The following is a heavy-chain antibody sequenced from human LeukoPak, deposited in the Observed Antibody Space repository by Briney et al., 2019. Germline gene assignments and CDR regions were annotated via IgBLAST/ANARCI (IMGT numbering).Heavy chain of an antibody. D-gene: IGHD3-22*01. V-gene: IGHV4-30-2*01. J-gene: IGHJ4*02. CDR3: ASVGRDSSGYYLDY. CDR1: GGSISSGGYS. Sequence: TLSLTCAVSGGSISSGGYSWSWIRQPPGKGLEWIGYIYHSGSTYYNPSLKSRVTISVYRSKNQFSLKLSSVTAADTAVYYCASVGRDSSGYYLDYWGQGTLVTVSS. CDR2: IYHSGST.